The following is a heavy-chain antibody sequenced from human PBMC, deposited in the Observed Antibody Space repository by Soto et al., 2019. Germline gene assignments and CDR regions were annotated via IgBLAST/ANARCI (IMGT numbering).Heavy chain of an antibody. V-gene: IGHV3-48*03. CDR1: GFTFSRYE. D-gene: IGHD5-12*01. Sequence: LRLSCAASGFTFSRYEMNWVRQAPGKGLEWVSYISSSGSTKYYADSVKGRFTISRDNAKNSLYLQMNSLRVEDTAVYYCARVGDGYNLNYWGQGTLVTVSS. CDR2: ISSSGSTK. J-gene: IGHJ4*02. CDR3: ARVGDGYNLNY.